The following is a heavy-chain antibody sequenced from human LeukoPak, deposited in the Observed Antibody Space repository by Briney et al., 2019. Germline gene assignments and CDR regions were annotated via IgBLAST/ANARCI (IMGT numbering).Heavy chain of an antibody. D-gene: IGHD5-18*01. CDR1: GYSISSGYY. Sequence: SETLSLTCTVSGYSISSGYYWGWIRQPPGKGLEWIGSIYHSGSTYYNPSLKSRVTISVDTSKNQFSLKLSSVTAADTAVYYCAFPGVGYSYGSVFDAFDIWGQGTMVTVSS. J-gene: IGHJ3*02. CDR2: IYHSGST. V-gene: IGHV4-38-2*02. CDR3: AFPGVGYSYGSVFDAFDI.